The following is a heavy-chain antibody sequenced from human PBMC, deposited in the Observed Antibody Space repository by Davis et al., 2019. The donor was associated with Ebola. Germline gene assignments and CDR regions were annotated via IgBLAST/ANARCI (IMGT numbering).Heavy chain of an antibody. CDR2: ISYDGSNK. CDR3: AKDIITFGGVIVIPGFDY. Sequence: GESLKISCAASGFTFSSYGMHWVRQAPGKGLEWVAVISYDGSNKYYADSVKGRFTISRDNSKNTLYLQMNSLRAEDTAVYYCAKDIITFGGVIVIPGFDYWGQGTLVTVSS. D-gene: IGHD3-16*02. V-gene: IGHV3-30*18. CDR1: GFTFSSYG. J-gene: IGHJ4*02.